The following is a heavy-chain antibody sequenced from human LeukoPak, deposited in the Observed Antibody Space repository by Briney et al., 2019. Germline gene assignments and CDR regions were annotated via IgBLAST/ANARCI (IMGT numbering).Heavy chain of an antibody. J-gene: IGHJ4*02. V-gene: IGHV3-23*01. Sequence: GGSLRLSCAASGFTFRSYAMNWVRQAPGKGLEWVSAISGSGGSTYYADSVKGRFTISRDNSKNTLYLQMNSLRAEDTAVYYCAIAEGYCSGGSCSTLYYFDYWGQGTLVTVSS. CDR3: AIAEGYCSGGSCSTLYYFDY. CDR2: ISGSGGST. D-gene: IGHD2-15*01. CDR1: GFTFRSYA.